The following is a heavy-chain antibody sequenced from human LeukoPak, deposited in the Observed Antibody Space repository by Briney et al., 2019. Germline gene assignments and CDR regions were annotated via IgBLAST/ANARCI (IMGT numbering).Heavy chain of an antibody. CDR1: GYTFTGYY. Sequence: ASVKVSCKASGYTFTGYYMHWVRQAPGQGLEWMGWINPNSGGTNYAQKFQGRVTMTRDTSISTAYMELSRLRSDDTAVYYCARDPGYSSDWYPTSYYYYMDVWGKGTTVTVSS. D-gene: IGHD6-19*01. CDR3: ARDPGYSSDWYPTSYYYYMDV. V-gene: IGHV1-2*02. J-gene: IGHJ6*03. CDR2: INPNSGGT.